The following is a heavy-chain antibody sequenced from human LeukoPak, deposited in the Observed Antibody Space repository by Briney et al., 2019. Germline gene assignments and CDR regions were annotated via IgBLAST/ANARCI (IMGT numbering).Heavy chain of an antibody. D-gene: IGHD5-24*01. V-gene: IGHV1-69*04. CDR2: IIPILGIA. CDR3: ARAFGIEMATINVLGY. Sequence: SVKVSCKASGGTFSSYAISWVRQAPGQGLEWMGRIIPILGIANYAQKFQGRVTITADKSTSTAYMELSSLRSEDTAVYYCARAFGIEMATINVLGYWGQGTLVTVSS. CDR1: GGTFSSYA. J-gene: IGHJ4*02.